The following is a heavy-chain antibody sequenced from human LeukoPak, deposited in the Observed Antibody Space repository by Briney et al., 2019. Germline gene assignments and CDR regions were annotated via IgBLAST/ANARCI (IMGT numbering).Heavy chain of an antibody. V-gene: IGHV3-53*05. CDR2: IYSDGKT. D-gene: IGHD3-22*01. CDR3: AKDTGDSSGYPDY. Sequence: GGSLRLSCAASGFSVSNNYMSWVRQAPGKGLEWVSLIYSDGKTYYADSVKGRFTISRDNSKNTLYLQMNSLRAEDTAVYYCAKDTGDSSGYPDYWGQGTLVTVSS. J-gene: IGHJ4*02. CDR1: GFSVSNNY.